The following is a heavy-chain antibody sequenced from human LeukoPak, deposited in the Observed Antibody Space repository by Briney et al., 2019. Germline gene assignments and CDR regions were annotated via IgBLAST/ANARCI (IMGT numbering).Heavy chain of an antibody. CDR3: TRGGVYSSSDY. CDR2: IRSKAYGGTT. V-gene: IGHV3-49*03. Sequence: GGSLRLSCTASGFTFGDYAMSWLRQAPGKGLEWVGFIRSKAYGGTTEYAASVKGRFTISRDDSKSIAYLQMNSLKTEDTDVYYCTRGGVYSSSDYWGQGTLVTVSS. D-gene: IGHD6-6*01. CDR1: GFTFGDYA. J-gene: IGHJ4*02.